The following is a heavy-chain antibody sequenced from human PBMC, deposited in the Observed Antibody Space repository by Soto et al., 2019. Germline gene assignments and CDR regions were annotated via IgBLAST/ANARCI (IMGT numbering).Heavy chain of an antibody. J-gene: IGHJ4*02. Sequence: QVQLQESGPGLVKPSQTLSLTCSVSGGSINSGDYFWSWIRQPPGKGLEWIGYMYYSGSTFSNPSIESRVTLSVDSSRNQFSLKLRSVTAADSAVYYCASATGNPGVFKYWGRGALVTVSS. D-gene: IGHD3-10*01. V-gene: IGHV4-30-4*01. CDR1: GGSINSGDYF. CDR2: MYYSGST. CDR3: ASATGNPGVFKY.